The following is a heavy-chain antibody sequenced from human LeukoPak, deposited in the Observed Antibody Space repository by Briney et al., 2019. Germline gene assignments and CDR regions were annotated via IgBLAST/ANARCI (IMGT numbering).Heavy chain of an antibody. D-gene: IGHD6-6*01. Sequence: SETLSLTCTVSGGSIRSYYWSWIRQPAGKGLEWIGRIYSSGSTNYNPSLKSRVTMSVDTSKSQFSLKLSSVTTADTAVYYCARARGYSSSWDYWGQGTLVTVSS. CDR3: ARARGYSSSWDY. J-gene: IGHJ4*02. V-gene: IGHV4-4*07. CDR1: GGSIRSYY. CDR2: IYSSGST.